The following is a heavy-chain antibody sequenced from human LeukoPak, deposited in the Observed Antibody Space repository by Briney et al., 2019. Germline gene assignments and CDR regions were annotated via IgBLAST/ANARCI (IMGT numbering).Heavy chain of an antibody. D-gene: IGHD6-25*01. CDR1: GFTFSNAW. J-gene: IGHJ4*02. V-gene: IGHV3-15*01. Sequence: GGSLRLSCAASGFTFSNAWMSWVRQAPGKGLEWVGRVKSKTDDGTIDYAAPVKGRFTISRDDSKTPLYLQMNSLKTEDTAVYYCTISIAAPFDYWGQGTLVTVSS. CDR2: VKSKTDDGTI. CDR3: TISIAAPFDY.